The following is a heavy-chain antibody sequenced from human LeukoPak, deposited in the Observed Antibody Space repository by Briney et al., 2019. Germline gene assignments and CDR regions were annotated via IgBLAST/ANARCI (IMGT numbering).Heavy chain of an antibody. CDR2: ISWNSGSI. CDR3: AKGPSYSSGWSAEYFQH. D-gene: IGHD6-19*01. Sequence: PGRSLRLSCAASGFTFDDYAMHWVRQAPGKGLEWVSGISWNSGSIAYADSVKGRFTISRDNAKNSLYLQMNSLRVEDTAFYFCAKGPSYSSGWSAEYFQHWGQGTLVTVSS. CDR1: GFTFDDYA. V-gene: IGHV3-9*01. J-gene: IGHJ1*01.